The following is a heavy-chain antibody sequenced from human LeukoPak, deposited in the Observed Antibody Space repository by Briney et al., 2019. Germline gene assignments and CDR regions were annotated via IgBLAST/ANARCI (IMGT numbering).Heavy chain of an antibody. Sequence: GGSLRLSCAASGFTSSSYTMHWVRQAPGKGLGWVAVISSDGSNKNYADSVRGRFTISRDNSKNTLYLQMNSLRAEDTAVYYCARELLYHFDYWGQGTLVTVSS. CDR2: ISSDGSNK. CDR1: GFTSSSYT. J-gene: IGHJ4*02. CDR3: ARELLYHFDY. V-gene: IGHV3-30-3*01. D-gene: IGHD3-3*01.